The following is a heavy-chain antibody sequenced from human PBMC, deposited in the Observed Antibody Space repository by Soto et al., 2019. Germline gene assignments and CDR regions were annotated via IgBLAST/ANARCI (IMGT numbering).Heavy chain of an antibody. CDR2: ISSRGDT. J-gene: IGHJ6*02. Sequence: LRLSCAASGFSFSTYRMNWVRQAPGKGLEWVSSISSRGDTYYADSVKGRFTISRDNAKNSVSLQMDSLRAEDAAVYYCAREETAWPLAYGLDVWGQGTTVTVSS. CDR3: AREETAWPLAYGLDV. CDR1: GFSFSTYR. V-gene: IGHV3-21*01. D-gene: IGHD2-21*02.